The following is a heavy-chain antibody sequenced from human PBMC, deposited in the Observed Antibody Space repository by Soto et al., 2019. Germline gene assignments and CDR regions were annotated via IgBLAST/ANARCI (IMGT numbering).Heavy chain of an antibody. Sequence: SETLSLTCAVYGGSFSGYYWSWIRQPPGKGLEWIGEINHSGSTNYNPSLKSRVTISVDTSKNQFSLKLSSVTAADTAVYYCARANGDYDYWGQGTLVTV. J-gene: IGHJ4*02. D-gene: IGHD4-17*01. CDR2: INHSGST. V-gene: IGHV4-34*01. CDR1: GGSFSGYY. CDR3: ARANGDYDY.